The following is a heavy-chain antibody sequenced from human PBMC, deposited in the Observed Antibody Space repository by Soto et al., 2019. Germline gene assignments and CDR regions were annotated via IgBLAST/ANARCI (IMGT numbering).Heavy chain of an antibody. CDR3: TREGPLEYYDFWSGYYPTGWGYYYYGMDV. CDR1: GFTFGDYA. V-gene: IGHV3-49*03. Sequence: GGSLRLSCTASGFTFGDYAMGWFRQAPGKGLEWVGFIRSKAYGGTTEYAASVKGRFAISRDDSKSIAYLQMNSLKTEDTAVYYCTREGPLEYYDFWSGYYPTGWGYYYYGMDVWGQGTTVTVSS. J-gene: IGHJ6*02. D-gene: IGHD3-3*01. CDR2: IRSKAYGGTT.